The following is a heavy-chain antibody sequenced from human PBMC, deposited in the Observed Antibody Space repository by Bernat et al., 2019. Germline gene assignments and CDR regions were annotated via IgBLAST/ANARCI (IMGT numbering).Heavy chain of an antibody. CDR2: IYPGDSAT. CDR1: GYSFTSYW. D-gene: IGHD6-6*01. CDR3: VRPGYSSSDAFDI. J-gene: IGHJ3*02. Sequence: EVQLVQSGAEVKQPGESLKLSCQVSGYSFTSYWIGWVRQMPGKGLEWMGNIYPGDSATTYSPSFQGQVTISGDNSINTAYLQWSSLKASDSAMYYCVRPGYSSSDAFDIWGRGTMVTVSS. V-gene: IGHV5-51*01.